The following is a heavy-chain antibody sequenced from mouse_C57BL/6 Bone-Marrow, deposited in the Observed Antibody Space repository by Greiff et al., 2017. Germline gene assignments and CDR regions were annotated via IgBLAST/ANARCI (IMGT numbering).Heavy chain of an antibody. V-gene: IGHV5-9-1*02. CDR2: ISSGGDYI. CDR3: TRDYYGRGTYAMDY. D-gene: IGHD1-1*01. Sequence: EVQVVESGEGLVKPGGSLKLSCAASGFTFSSYAMSWVRQTPEKRLEWVAYISSGGDYIYYADTVKGRFTLSRDNARNTLYLQMSSLKSEDTAMYYCTRDYYGRGTYAMDYWGQGTSVTVSS. J-gene: IGHJ4*01. CDR1: GFTFSSYA.